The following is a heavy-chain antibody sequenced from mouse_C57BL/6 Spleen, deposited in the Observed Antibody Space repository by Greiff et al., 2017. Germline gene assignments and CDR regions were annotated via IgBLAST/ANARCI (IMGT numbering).Heavy chain of an antibody. Sequence: VQLQQSGAELVKPGASVKMSCKASGYTFTSYWITWVKQRPGQGLEWIGDIYPGSGSTNYTEKFKSKATLTVDTSSSTAYMQLSSLTSEDAAVYYCARGNPGTRWGQGTSLTVSS. CDR3: ARGNPGTR. CDR2: IYPGSGST. J-gene: IGHJ2*02. CDR1: GYTFTSYW. V-gene: IGHV1-55*01. D-gene: IGHD3-3*01.